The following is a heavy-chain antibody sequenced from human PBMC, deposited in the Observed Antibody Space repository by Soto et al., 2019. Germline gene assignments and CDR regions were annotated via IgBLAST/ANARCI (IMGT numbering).Heavy chain of an antibody. CDR1: GFTFSSYW. D-gene: IGHD1-1*01. Sequence: GGSLRLSCAASGFTFSSYWMSWVRQAPGKGLEWVATIKQDGSEKYYVDSVKGRFTISRDNAKDSLYLQMNSLRAEDTAVYYCARQSWEYYYNWNDQYWGQGTLVTVSS. CDR3: ARQSWEYYYNWNDQY. CDR2: IKQDGSEK. V-gene: IGHV3-7*01. J-gene: IGHJ4*02.